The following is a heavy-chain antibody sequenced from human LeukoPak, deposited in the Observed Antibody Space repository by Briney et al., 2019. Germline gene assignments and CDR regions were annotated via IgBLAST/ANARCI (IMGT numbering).Heavy chain of an antibody. CDR3: ARHGAYCTGGSCNRFDP. D-gene: IGHD2-15*01. Sequence: SETLSLTCTVSGGSISSSSYYWGWIRQPPGKGLERIGSIYYSGSTYYNPSLKSRVTISVDTSKNQFSLKVSSVTAADTAVYYCARHGAYCTGGSCNRFDPWGQGTLVTVSS. J-gene: IGHJ5*02. V-gene: IGHV4-39*01. CDR2: IYYSGST. CDR1: GGSISSSSYY.